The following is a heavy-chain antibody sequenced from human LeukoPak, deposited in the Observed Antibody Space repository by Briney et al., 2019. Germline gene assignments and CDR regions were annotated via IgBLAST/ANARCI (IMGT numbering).Heavy chain of an antibody. CDR3: AKVSSMIVVVTPADY. J-gene: IGHJ4*02. CDR2: ISGSGGST. V-gene: IGHV3-23*01. CDR1: GFTFSSYA. D-gene: IGHD3-22*01. Sequence: GGSLRLSCAASGFTFSSYAMSWVRQAPGKGLEWVSAISGSGGSTYYADSVKGRFTISRDNSKNTLYLQMNGLRAEDTAVYYCAKVSSMIVVVTPADYWGQGTLVTVSS.